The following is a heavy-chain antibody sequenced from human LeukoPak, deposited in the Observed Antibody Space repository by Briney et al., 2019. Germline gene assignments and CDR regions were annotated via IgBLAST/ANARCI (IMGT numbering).Heavy chain of an antibody. CDR2: VYHSGST. Sequence: SETLSLTCTVSGYSISSGYYWGWIRQPPGKGLEWIGSVYHSGSTYYNPSLKSRVTISVDTSKNQFSLKLSSVTAADTAVYYCARYGSGSYYAFDIWGQGTMVTVSS. D-gene: IGHD3-10*01. J-gene: IGHJ3*02. CDR3: ARYGSGSYYAFDI. V-gene: IGHV4-38-2*02. CDR1: GYSISSGYY.